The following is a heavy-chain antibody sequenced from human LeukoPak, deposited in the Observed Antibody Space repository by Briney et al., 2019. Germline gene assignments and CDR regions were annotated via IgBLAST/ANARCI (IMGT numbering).Heavy chain of an antibody. D-gene: IGHD2-15*01. J-gene: IGHJ5*02. CDR1: GASISKITYY. V-gene: IGHV4-39*01. CDR2: MYSSGSS. CDR3: ARLQGSTSLTKFDP. Sequence: SETLSLTCTVSGASISKITYYWGWIRQPPGKGLEWIGSMYSSGSSYYKASLKSRVTISVDTSKNQFSLSLNSVTAADTAVYYCARLQGSTSLTKFDPWGQGTLVTVSS.